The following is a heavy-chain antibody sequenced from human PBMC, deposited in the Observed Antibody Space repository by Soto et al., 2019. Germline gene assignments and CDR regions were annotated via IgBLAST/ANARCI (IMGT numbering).Heavy chain of an antibody. V-gene: IGHV4-38-2*01. D-gene: IGHD3-22*01. Sequence: SETLSLTCAVSGYSISSGYYWGWLRQPPGKGLEWIGSIYHGVSTYYNPSLNSRVTLSIDMTNNHVSLILNSVTAADTAVYYCARVGPWVPYYYDSSPHTFENWFDPWGQGTLVTV. CDR1: GYSISSGYY. CDR2: IYHGVST. CDR3: ARVGPWVPYYYDSSPHTFENWFDP. J-gene: IGHJ5*02.